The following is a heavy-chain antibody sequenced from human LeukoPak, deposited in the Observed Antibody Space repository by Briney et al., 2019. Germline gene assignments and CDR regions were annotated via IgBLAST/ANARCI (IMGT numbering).Heavy chain of an antibody. CDR1: GYTFTSYG. J-gene: IGHJ6*02. CDR2: ISAYNGNT. D-gene: IGHD2-21*02. Sequence: ASVKVSCKASGYTFTSYGISWVRQAPGQGLEWMGWISAYNGNTNYAQKLQGRVTMTTDTSTSTAYMELRSLRSDDTAVYYCARNHGGDCGRPPPYYYYYGMDVWGQGTTVTVSS. V-gene: IGHV1-18*01. CDR3: ARNHGGDCGRPPPYYYYYGMDV.